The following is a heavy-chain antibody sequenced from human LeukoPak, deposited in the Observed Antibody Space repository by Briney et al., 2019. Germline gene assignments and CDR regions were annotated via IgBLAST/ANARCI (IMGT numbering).Heavy chain of an antibody. CDR3: ARGGGPDTAMEGY. D-gene: IGHD5-18*01. V-gene: IGHV3-30-3*01. CDR1: GFTFSSYA. Sequence: GSLRLSCAASGFTFSSYAMHWVRQAPGKGLEWVAVISYDGSNKYYADSVKGRFTISRDNSKNTLYLQMNSLRAEDTAVYYCARGGGPDTAMEGYWGQGTLVTVSS. CDR2: ISYDGSNK. J-gene: IGHJ4*02.